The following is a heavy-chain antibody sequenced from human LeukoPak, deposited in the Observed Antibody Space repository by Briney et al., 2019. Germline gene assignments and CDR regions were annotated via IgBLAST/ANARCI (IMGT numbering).Heavy chain of an antibody. D-gene: IGHD3-22*01. Sequence: GGSLRLSCAASGFTFSSYGMHWVRQAPGKGLEWVAVISYDGSNKYYADSVKGRFTISRDNSKNTLYLQMNSLRAEDTAVYYCAKDTDSSGLHYWGQGTLVTVSS. CDR3: AKDTDSSGLHY. V-gene: IGHV3-30*18. CDR2: ISYDGSNK. CDR1: GFTFSSYG. J-gene: IGHJ4*02.